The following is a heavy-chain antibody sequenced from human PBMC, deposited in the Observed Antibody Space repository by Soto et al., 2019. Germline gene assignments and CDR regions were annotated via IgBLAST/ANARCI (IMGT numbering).Heavy chain of an antibody. J-gene: IGHJ3*02. CDR3: ARVPRRGWYRYYDCSGYYYDAFVI. V-gene: IGHV4-59*01. D-gene: IGHD3-22*01. CDR2: IYYSGST. Sequence: TLSLTCTVSGGSISSYYWSWIRQPPGKGLEWIGYIYYSGSTNYNPSLKSRVTISVDTSKNQFSLKLSSVTAADTAVYYCARVPRRGWYRYYDCSGYYYDAFVIWGQGTMVTVSS. CDR1: GGSISSYY.